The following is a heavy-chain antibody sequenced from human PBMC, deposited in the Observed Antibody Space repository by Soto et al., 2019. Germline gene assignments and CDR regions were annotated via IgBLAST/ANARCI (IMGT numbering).Heavy chain of an antibody. V-gene: IGHV4-39*01. CDR2: VYYSGRT. D-gene: IGHD3-22*01. Sequence: SETLSLTCTGSGGSVSSSSYYWGWIRQPPGKGLEWIGTVYYSGRTYYNPSLKSRLTISVDTSKNQFSLKLSSVTAADTAVYYCARLGEAYYYDSSGYYYYFDYWGQGTLVTVSS. CDR1: GGSVSSSSYY. CDR3: ARLGEAYYYDSSGYYYYFDY. J-gene: IGHJ4*02.